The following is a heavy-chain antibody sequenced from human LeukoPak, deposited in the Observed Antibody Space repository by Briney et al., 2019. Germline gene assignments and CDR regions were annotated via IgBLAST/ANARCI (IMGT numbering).Heavy chain of an antibody. D-gene: IGHD3-3*01. J-gene: IGHJ4*02. CDR3: ARPATYYDFWSGYYTFDY. Sequence: PGGSLRLSCAASGFTFSSYAMHWVRQAPGKGLEWVAVISYDGSNKYYADSVKGRFTISRDNSKNTLYLQMNSLRAEDTAVYYCARPATYYDFWSGYYTFDYWGQGTLVTVSS. CDR2: ISYDGSNK. CDR1: GFTFSSYA. V-gene: IGHV3-30*04.